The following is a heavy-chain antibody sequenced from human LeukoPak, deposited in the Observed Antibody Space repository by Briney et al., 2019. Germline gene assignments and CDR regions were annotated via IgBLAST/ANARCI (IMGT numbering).Heavy chain of an antibody. CDR1: GDSVSSY. Sequence: SETLSLTCTVSGDSVSSYWSWIRQPPGKGLRWIGYIYYGGSTNYNPSPKSRVTISVDTSKKQFSLKLNSVTAADTAVYYCARLDRSTWSWGQGTLVTVPS. CDR3: ARLDRSTWS. V-gene: IGHV4-59*02. D-gene: IGHD6-13*01. J-gene: IGHJ4*02. CDR2: IYYGGST.